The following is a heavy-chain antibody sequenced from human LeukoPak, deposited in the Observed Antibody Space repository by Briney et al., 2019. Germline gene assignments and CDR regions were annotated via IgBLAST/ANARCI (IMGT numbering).Heavy chain of an antibody. D-gene: IGHD4-17*01. CDR3: AKGGSTSRVTTSRVVFGYYYYLDV. CDR2: LSGSGGTT. CDR1: GFTFSSHA. J-gene: IGHJ6*03. Sequence: GGSLRLSCAASGFTFSSHAMSWARQAPGKGLEWVSSLSGSGGTTYHADSVKGRFSISRDNSKNTLYLQLNSLRAEDTAVYYCAKGGSTSRVTTSRVVFGYYYYLDVWGKGTPVTVS. V-gene: IGHV3-23*01.